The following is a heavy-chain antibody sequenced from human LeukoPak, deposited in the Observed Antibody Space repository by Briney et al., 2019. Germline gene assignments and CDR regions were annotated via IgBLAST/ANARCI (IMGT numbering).Heavy chain of an antibody. CDR2: INPSGGST. J-gene: IGHJ3*02. CDR3: AAEGVSSSGYDAFDI. CDR1: GYTFTSYY. D-gene: IGHD3-22*01. V-gene: IGHV1-46*01. Sequence: ASVKVSCKASGYTFTSYYMHWVRQVPGQGLEWMGIINPSGGSTSYAQKFQGRVTMTRDTSTSTVYMELSSLRSEDTAVYYCAAEGVSSSGYDAFDIWGQGTMVTVSS.